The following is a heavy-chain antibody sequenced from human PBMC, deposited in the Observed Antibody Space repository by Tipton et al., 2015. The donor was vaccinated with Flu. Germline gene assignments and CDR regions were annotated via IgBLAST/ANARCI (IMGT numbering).Heavy chain of an antibody. Sequence: TLSLTCTVSSYPITTNFYWGWIRQSPGKGLQWIAIVYQSGDTYYNPSFRSRVSLSRDTSKNQLSLRLTYVTAADTAVYYCARVGPDSSGLDWGQGTRVTVSS. CDR2: VYQSGDT. J-gene: IGHJ4*02. V-gene: IGHV4-38-2*02. D-gene: IGHD3-22*01. CDR3: ARVGPDSSGLD. CDR1: SYPITTNFY.